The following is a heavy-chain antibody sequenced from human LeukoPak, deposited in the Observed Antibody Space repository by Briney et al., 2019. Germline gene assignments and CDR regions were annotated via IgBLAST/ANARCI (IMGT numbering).Heavy chain of an antibody. V-gene: IGHV4-39*07. J-gene: IGHJ3*02. CDR2: ISYSGTT. D-gene: IGHD2-15*01. CDR1: GASISSSRYY. Sequence: SETLSLTCTVSGASISSSRYYWGWIRQPPGKGLEWIGSISYSGTTYYNPSLKSRVTISVDTSRNQFSLKLSSVTAADTAMYYCATFSIVVLSPYDAFDIWGQGTMVTVSS. CDR3: ATFSIVVLSPYDAFDI.